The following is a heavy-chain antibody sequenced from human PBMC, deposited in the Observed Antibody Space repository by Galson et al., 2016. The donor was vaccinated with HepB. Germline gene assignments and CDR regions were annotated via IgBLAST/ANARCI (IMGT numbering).Heavy chain of an antibody. J-gene: IGHJ4*02. CDR2: ISASGTT. CDR3: VRGDINFDY. V-gene: IGHV4-4*07. D-gene: IGHD3-9*01. Sequence: ETLSLTCNVSGGSLSPYYWSWIRQAAGKGLEYIGRISASGTTNYNASLRSRVTMSVDTSKNQFSLTLTSVTAADTAIYFCVRGDINFDYWGQGTLVSVSS. CDR1: GGSLSPYY.